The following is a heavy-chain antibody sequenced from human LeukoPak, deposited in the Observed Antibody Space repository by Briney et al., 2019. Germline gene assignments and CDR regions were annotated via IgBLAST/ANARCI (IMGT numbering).Heavy chain of an antibody. Sequence: ASVKVSCKASGYTFTNYDISWVRQAPGKGLEWMGWISPYNGNTDSVQEFQGRITLTTDTSTSTAYMELRSLTSDDSAVYYCATGGGDWYSDLWGRGTLVTVSS. CDR1: GYTFTNYD. CDR2: ISPYNGNT. D-gene: IGHD3-10*01. J-gene: IGHJ2*01. V-gene: IGHV1-18*01. CDR3: ATGGGDWYSDL.